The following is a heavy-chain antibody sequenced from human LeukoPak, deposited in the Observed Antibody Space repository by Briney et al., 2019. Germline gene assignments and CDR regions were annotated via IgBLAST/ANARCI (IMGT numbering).Heavy chain of an antibody. CDR3: ARDNHYYDSSGYKYYFDY. V-gene: IGHV1-18*01. CDR1: GYTFTSYG. CDR2: ISAYNGNT. D-gene: IGHD3-22*01. J-gene: IGHJ4*02. Sequence: GASVKVSYKASGYTFTSYGISWVRQAPGQGLEWMGWISAYNGNTNYAQKLQGRVTITADESTSTAYMELSSLRSEDTAVYYCARDNHYYDSSGYKYYFDYWGQGTLVTVSS.